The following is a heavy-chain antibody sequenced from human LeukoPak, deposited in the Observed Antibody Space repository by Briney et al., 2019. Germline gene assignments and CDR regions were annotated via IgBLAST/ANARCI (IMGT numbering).Heavy chain of an antibody. D-gene: IGHD3-3*01. Sequence: GGSLRLSCAASGFTFSNHGMSWVRQAPGKGLQWVSSITGSGGSTYYADSVKGRFTISRDNSKNTMYLQMNSLRAEDTAIYYCAKTSTTAFGVVDYWGQGTLVTVSS. CDR1: GFTFSNHG. CDR3: AKTSTTAFGVVDY. J-gene: IGHJ4*02. V-gene: IGHV3-23*01. CDR2: ITGSGGST.